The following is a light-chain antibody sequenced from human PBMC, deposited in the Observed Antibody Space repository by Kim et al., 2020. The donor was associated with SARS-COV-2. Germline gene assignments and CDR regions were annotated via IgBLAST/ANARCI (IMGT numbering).Light chain of an antibody. J-gene: IGLJ2*01. CDR1: SSNIGAGYD. CDR3: QSYDSSLSGVV. CDR2: GNT. V-gene: IGLV1-40*01. Sequence: QGCTLSCTGSSSNIGAGYDVHWYQHLPRTAPKLLIYGNTNRPSGVPDRFSGSKSGTSASLAITGLQAGDEADYYCQSYDSSLSGVVFGGGTKVTVL.